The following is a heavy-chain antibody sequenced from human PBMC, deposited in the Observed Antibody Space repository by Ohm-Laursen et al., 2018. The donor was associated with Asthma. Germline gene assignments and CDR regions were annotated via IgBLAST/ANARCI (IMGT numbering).Heavy chain of an antibody. CDR2: LFPDGRRT. J-gene: IGHJ4*02. V-gene: IGHV3-74*01. CDR3: ARGNVEGLL. CDR1: GFIFSDYF. Sequence: SLRLSCSASGFIFSDYFMHWVRQRPGEGLVWISHLFPDGRRTNYAGSVRGRFTISRDDAQNTVYLQMHSLRVDDTAVYFCARGNVEGLLWGQGTLVTVSS.